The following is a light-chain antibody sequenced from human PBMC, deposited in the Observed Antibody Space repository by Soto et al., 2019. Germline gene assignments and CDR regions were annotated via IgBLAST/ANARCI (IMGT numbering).Light chain of an antibody. CDR1: QSVSSSY. CDR2: GAS. Sequence: ESVSTQSPGTLSLSPGERATLSCRASQSVSSSYLAWYQQKPGQAPRLLIYGASSRATGIPDRFSGSGSGTDFTLTISRLEPEDFAVYYCQQYGSSHTFGQGTRLEIK. V-gene: IGKV3-20*01. J-gene: IGKJ5*01. CDR3: QQYGSSHT.